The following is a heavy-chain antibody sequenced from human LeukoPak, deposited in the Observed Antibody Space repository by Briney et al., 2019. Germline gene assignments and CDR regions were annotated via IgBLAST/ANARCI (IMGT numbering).Heavy chain of an antibody. V-gene: IGHV4-34*01. CDR2: INHSGST. CDR1: GGSFSGYY. D-gene: IGHD3-10*01. J-gene: IGHJ4*02. Sequence: AGTLSLTCAVYGGSFSGYYWSWIRQPPGKGLEWIGEINHSGSTNYNPSLKSRVTISVDTSKKQFSLKLSSVTAAGTAVYYCATNYYYGSGSYYNRFHCWGQATLVTVSS. CDR3: ATNYYYGSGSYYNRFHC.